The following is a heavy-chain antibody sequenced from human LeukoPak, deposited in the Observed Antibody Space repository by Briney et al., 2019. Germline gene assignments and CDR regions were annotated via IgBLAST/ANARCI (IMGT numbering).Heavy chain of an antibody. CDR2: IRYDGSNK. CDR3: AKDSSVGYSDWSAPGGDPYYMDV. D-gene: IGHD3-9*01. J-gene: IGHJ6*03. CDR1: GFTFSHYG. Sequence: GGSLRLSCAASGFTFSHYGMHWVRQAPGRGLEWVAFIRYDGSNKSYADCVKGRFTISRDNSKNTLYLQMNSLRAEDTAVYYCAKDSSVGYSDWSAPGGDPYYMDVWGKGTTVTVSS. V-gene: IGHV3-30*02.